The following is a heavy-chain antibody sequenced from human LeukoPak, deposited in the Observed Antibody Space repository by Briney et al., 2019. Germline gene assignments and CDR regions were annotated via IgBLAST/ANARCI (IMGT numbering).Heavy chain of an antibody. CDR2: IYYSGST. D-gene: IGHD6-19*01. Sequence: PSQTLSLTCTVSGGSISIYYWSWIRHPPRKGREWSGYIYYSGSTNYNTSLKSRVTISVDTSKNQFSLKLSSVTAADTAVYYCATRPLGAGDFDYWGQGTLVTVSS. V-gene: IGHV4-59*01. CDR3: ATRPLGAGDFDY. J-gene: IGHJ4*02. CDR1: GGSISIYY.